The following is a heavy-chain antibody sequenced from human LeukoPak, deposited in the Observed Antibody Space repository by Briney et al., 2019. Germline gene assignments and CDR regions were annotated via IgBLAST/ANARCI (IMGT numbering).Heavy chain of an antibody. J-gene: IGHJ4*02. CDR3: ARGPDIVVVPAAIFAFDY. V-gene: IGHV4-34*01. Sequence: PSETLSLTCAVYGGSFSGYYWSWIRQPPGKGLEWIGEINHSGSTNYNPSLKSRVTISVDTSKNQFSLKLSSVTAADTAVYYCARGPDIVVVPAAIFAFDYWGQGTLVTVSS. CDR2: INHSGST. CDR1: GGSFSGYY. D-gene: IGHD2-2*01.